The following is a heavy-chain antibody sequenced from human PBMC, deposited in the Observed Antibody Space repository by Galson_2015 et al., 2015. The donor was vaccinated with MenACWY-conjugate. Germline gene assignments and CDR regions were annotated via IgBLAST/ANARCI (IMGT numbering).Heavy chain of an antibody. Sequence: SVKVSCKASGYTFTSYGISWVRQAPGQGLEWMGWISAYNGNTNYAQKLQGRVTMTRDTSTSTVYMELSSLRSEDTAVYYCARVRDSSDAFDIWGQGTMVTVSS. CDR3: ARVRDSSDAFDI. J-gene: IGHJ3*02. CDR1: GYTFTSYG. D-gene: IGHD5-24*01. V-gene: IGHV1-18*01. CDR2: ISAYNGNT.